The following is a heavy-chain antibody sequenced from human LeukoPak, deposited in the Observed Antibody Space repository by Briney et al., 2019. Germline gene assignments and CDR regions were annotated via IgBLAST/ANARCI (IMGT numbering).Heavy chain of an antibody. D-gene: IGHD6-19*01. Sequence: GGSLRLSCAASGFTFSSYGMHWVRQAPGKGLEWVALISYAGSNTYYADSVRGRFTISRDNSKNTLYLQMNSLRAEDTAVYCCAKDRDSSGWFSDFDYWGQGTLVTVSS. CDR3: AKDRDSSGWFSDFDY. J-gene: IGHJ4*02. V-gene: IGHV3-30*18. CDR1: GFTFSSYG. CDR2: ISYAGSNT.